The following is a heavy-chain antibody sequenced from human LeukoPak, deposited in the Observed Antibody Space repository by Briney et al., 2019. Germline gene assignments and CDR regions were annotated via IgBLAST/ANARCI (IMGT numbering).Heavy chain of an antibody. D-gene: IGHD2-8*01. CDR2: MSSSGSTI. CDR1: GFTFSDYY. V-gene: IGHV3-11*04. CDR3: ARDHGPFDY. J-gene: IGHJ4*02. Sequence: KTGGSLRLSCAASGFTFSDYYMTWIRQAPGKGLEWVSYMSSSGSTIFYADSVKGRFTISRDNAKNSLYLQMNSLRAEDTAAYYCARDHGPFDYWGQGTLVTVSS.